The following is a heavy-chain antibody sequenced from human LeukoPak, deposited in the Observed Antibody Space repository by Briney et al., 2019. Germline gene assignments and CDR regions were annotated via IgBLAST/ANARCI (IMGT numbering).Heavy chain of an antibody. Sequence: SQTLSLTCTVSGGSISSGDYYWSWIRQPPGKGLEWIGYIYYSGSTYYNPSLKSRVTISVDTSKNQFSLKLSSVTAADTAVYYCARDARDYYDSSGYHFDYWGQGTLVTVSS. CDR2: IYYSGST. CDR1: GGSISSGDYY. CDR3: ARDARDYYDSSGYHFDY. V-gene: IGHV4-30-4*01. J-gene: IGHJ4*02. D-gene: IGHD3-22*01.